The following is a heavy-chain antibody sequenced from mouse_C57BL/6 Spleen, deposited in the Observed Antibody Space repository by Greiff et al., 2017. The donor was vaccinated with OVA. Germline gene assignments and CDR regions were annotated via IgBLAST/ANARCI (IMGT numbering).Heavy chain of an antibody. CDR3: ARCDYYGSSFDY. D-gene: IGHD1-1*01. CDR1: GYTFTSYG. V-gene: IGHV1-81*01. J-gene: IGHJ2*01. Sequence: QIQLQQSGAELARPGASVKLSCKASGYTFTSYGISWVKQRTGQGLEWIGEIYPRSGNTYYNEKFKGKATLTADKSSSTAYMELRSLTSEDSAVYFCARCDYYGSSFDYWGQGTTLTVSS. CDR2: IYPRSGNT.